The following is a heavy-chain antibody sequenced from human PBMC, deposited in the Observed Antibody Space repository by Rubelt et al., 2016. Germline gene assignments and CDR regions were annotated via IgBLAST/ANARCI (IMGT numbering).Heavy chain of an antibody. J-gene: IGHJ6*02. CDR2: INHSGST. D-gene: IGHD1-26*01. Sequence: QVQLQQWGAGLLKPSETLSLTCAVYGGSFSGYYWSWIRQPPGKGLEWIGEINHSGSTNYNPSLKSRVTISVDTSKNQFSLKLSSVTAADTAVYYCARGRMGFHYYYYGMDVWGQGTMVTVSS. V-gene: IGHV4-34*01. CDR1: GGSFSGYY. CDR3: ARGRMGFHYYYYGMDV.